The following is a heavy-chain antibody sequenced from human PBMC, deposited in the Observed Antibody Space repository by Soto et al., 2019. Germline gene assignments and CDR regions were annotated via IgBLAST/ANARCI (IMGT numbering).Heavy chain of an antibody. CDR1: GFTFGDYA. D-gene: IGHD1-26*01. V-gene: IGHV3-49*04. J-gene: IGHJ3*02. CDR2: IRSKAYGGTT. Sequence: PGGSLRLSCTASGFTFGDYAMSWVRQDQGKGLEWVGFIRSKAYGGTTEYAASVKGRFTISRDDSKSIAYLQMNSLKTEDTAVYYCYVLGSGRSAFDIWGQGTMVTVSS. CDR3: YVLGSGRSAFDI.